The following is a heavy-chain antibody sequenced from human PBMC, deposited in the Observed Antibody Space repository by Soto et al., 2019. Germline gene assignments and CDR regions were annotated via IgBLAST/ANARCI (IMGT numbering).Heavy chain of an antibody. J-gene: IGHJ6*02. V-gene: IGHV3-33*01. CDR2: IWFDGNNK. CDR1: GFTFGNNA. CDR3: ARDGQQLAPYAMDV. Sequence: QVQLVESGGNMVQPGRSLRLSCAASGFTFGNNAMHWVRHAAGKGLEWVAQIWFDGNNKYYTDSVKGRFTISRGNLKNTVYLQMDSLRADDTAVYYCARDGQQLAPYAMDVWGQGTTVIVSS. D-gene: IGHD6-13*01.